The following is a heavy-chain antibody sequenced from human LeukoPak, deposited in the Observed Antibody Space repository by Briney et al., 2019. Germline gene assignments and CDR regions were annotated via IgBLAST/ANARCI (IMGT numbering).Heavy chain of an antibody. CDR1: GGSISSYY. V-gene: IGHV4-59*01. J-gene: IGHJ6*03. CDR2: IYYSGST. CDR3: ARSGGSCYGSSCYYYYMDV. D-gene: IGHD2-15*01. Sequence: PSGTLSLTCTVSGGSISSYYWSWIRQPPGKGLEWIGYIYYSGSTNYNPSLKSRVTISVDTSKNQFSLKLSSVTAADTAVYYCARSGGSCYGSSCYYYYMDVWGKGTTVTVSS.